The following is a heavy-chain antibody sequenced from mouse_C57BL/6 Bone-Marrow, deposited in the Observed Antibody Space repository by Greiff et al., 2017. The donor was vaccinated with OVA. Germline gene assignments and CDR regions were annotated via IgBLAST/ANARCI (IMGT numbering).Heavy chain of an antibody. V-gene: IGHV5-16*01. CDR3: ARDSSSGYFDY. Sequence: EVKLVESEGGLVQPGSSMKLSCTASGFTFSDYYMAWVRQVPEKGLEWVANINYDGSSTYYLDSLKSRFIISRDNAKNILYLQMSSLKSEDTATYYCARDSSSGYFDYWGQGTTLTVSS. CDR1: GFTFSDYY. D-gene: IGHD3-2*02. CDR2: INYDGSST. J-gene: IGHJ2*01.